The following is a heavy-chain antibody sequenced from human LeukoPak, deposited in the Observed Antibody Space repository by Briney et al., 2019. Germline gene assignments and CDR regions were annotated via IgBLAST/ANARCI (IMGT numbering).Heavy chain of an antibody. J-gene: IGHJ4*02. Sequence: GGSLRLSCAASGFTFSSYSMNWVRQAPGKGLEWVAFVRYDGSNKYYADSVKGRFTISRDNSKNTLYLQMNSLRAEDTAVYYCAKDRGGGSGWYAGDYWGQGTLVTVSS. D-gene: IGHD6-19*01. V-gene: IGHV3-30*02. CDR3: AKDRGGGSGWYAGDY. CDR1: GFTFSSYS. CDR2: VRYDGSNK.